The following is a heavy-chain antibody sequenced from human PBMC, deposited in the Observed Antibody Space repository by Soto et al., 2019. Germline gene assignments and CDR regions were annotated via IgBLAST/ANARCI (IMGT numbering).Heavy chain of an antibody. Sequence: SETLSLTCTVSGVSISSYYWIWIRQPPGKGLEWIGYIYYSGSTNYNPSLKSRVTISVDTSKNQFSLKLSSVTAADTAVYYCARRYGGNFDYWGQGTLVTVSS. V-gene: IGHV4-59*01. CDR3: ARRYGGNFDY. CDR1: GVSISSYY. J-gene: IGHJ4*02. D-gene: IGHD4-17*01. CDR2: IYYSGST.